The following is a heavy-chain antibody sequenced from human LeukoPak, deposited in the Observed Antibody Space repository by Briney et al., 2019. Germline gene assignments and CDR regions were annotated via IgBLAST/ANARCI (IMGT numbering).Heavy chain of an antibody. CDR3: ASETYGGNSLDY. J-gene: IGHJ4*02. CDR2: IYYSGST. Sequence: SETLSLTCTVSGGSISSSSYYWGWIRQPPGKGLEWIGSIYYSGSTYYNPSLKSRVTISADTSKNQFSLKLSSVTAADTAVYYCASETYGGNSLDYWGQGTLVTVSS. CDR1: GGSISSSSYY. V-gene: IGHV4-39*07. D-gene: IGHD4-23*01.